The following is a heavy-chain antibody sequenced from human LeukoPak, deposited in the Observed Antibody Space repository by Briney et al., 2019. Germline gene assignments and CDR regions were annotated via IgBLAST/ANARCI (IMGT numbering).Heavy chain of an antibody. D-gene: IGHD2-8*01. Sequence: SETLSLTCAVYGGSFSGYYWTWIRQPPGKGLEWIGEIHYSGSATYNPSLKSRVTISVDRSKNQFSLKLSSVTAADTAVYYCARVSANGNWFDPWGQGTLVTVSS. CDR1: GGSFSGYY. CDR2: IHYSGSA. V-gene: IGHV4-34*01. J-gene: IGHJ5*02. CDR3: ARVSANGNWFDP.